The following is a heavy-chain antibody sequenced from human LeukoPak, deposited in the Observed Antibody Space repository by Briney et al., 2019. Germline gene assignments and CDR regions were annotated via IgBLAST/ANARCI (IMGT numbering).Heavy chain of an antibody. CDR1: GFTLSGYN. V-gene: IGHV3-21*05. D-gene: IGHD3-9*01. J-gene: IGHJ6*02. Sequence: GGSLRLSCAASGFTLSGYNMNWVRQAPGKGLEWVSYISSSSTSIYYADSVKGRFTISRDNAKNSLYLQMNSLRAEDTAVYYCAKGGAVPVDIFYHGMDVWGQGTTVTVSS. CDR3: AKGGAVPVDIFYHGMDV. CDR2: ISSSSTSI.